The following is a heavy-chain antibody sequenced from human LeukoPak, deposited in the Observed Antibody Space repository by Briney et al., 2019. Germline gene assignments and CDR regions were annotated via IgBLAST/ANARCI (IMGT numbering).Heavy chain of an antibody. V-gene: IGHV3-23*01. D-gene: IGHD4-17*01. J-gene: IGHJ3*02. CDR3: ARTRTTTNGFDM. CDR1: GFTLTSYA. CDR2: ISGSGGST. Sequence: GGSLRLSCAASGFTLTSYAMSWVRQAPGKGLEWVSAISGSGGSTYYADSVKGRFTISRDNSKNTLYLQMNSLRVEDTAVYYCARTRTTTNGFDMWGQGTMVTVSS.